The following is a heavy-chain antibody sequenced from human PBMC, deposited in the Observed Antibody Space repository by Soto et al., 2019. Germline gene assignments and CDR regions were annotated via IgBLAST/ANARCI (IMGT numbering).Heavy chain of an antibody. J-gene: IGHJ4*02. CDR1: GGSISSSSYY. V-gene: IGHV4-39*01. Sequence: PSETLSLTCTVSGGSISSSSYYWGWIRQPPGKGLEWIGSIYYSGSTYYNPSLKSRVTISVDTSKNQFSLKLSSVTAADTAVYYCARRLRGYSYGPPYDYWGQGTLVTVSS. CDR3: ARRLRGYSYGPPYDY. D-gene: IGHD5-18*01. CDR2: IYYSGST.